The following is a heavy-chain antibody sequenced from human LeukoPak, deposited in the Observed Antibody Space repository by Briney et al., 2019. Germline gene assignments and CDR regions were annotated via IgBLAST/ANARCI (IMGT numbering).Heavy chain of an antibody. CDR3: ARTRLSGGYYDFWSDYSDY. CDR1: GYTFTSYG. Sequence: GASVKVSCKASGYTFTSYGISWVRQAPGQGLEWMGGIIPIFGTANYAQKFQGRVTITTDESTSTAYMELSSLRSEDTAVYYCARTRLSGGYYDFWSDYSDYWGQGTLVTVSS. V-gene: IGHV1-69*05. CDR2: IIPIFGTA. D-gene: IGHD3-3*01. J-gene: IGHJ4*02.